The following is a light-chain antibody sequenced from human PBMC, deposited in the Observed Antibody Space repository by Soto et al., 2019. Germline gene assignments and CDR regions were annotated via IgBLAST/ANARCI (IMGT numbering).Light chain of an antibody. J-gene: IGKJ1*01. CDR3: QHYSYPQWT. CDR2: GVS. CDR1: QSGRDMY. Sequence: EIVLTQSPGTLSLSPGERATLSCRASQSGRDMYLAWYQQKPGQPPRLLIYGVSSRAYGLPDSFSGGGAGADFTLTISRLEPEDFAFYYWQHYSYPQWTFGQGTKVEIK. V-gene: IGKV3-20*01.